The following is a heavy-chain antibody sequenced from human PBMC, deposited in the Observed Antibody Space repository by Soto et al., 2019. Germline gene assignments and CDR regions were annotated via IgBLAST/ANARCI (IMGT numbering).Heavy chain of an antibody. D-gene: IGHD2-2*01. V-gene: IGHV3-33*01. CDR2: IRYDGSNK. Sequence: QLQLVESGGGVVQPGKSLRLSCAASGFNFRNFGMHWVRQAPGKGLEWVAFIRYDGSNKYYADSLKGRFTFSRDNSKSTVYLQMNSLSAEDTAVYYCARDDTDCGSTHCHTSYYYSYYMDVWGSGTTVTVSS. CDR3: ARDDTDCGSTHCHTSYYYSYYMDV. CDR1: GFNFRNFG. J-gene: IGHJ6*03.